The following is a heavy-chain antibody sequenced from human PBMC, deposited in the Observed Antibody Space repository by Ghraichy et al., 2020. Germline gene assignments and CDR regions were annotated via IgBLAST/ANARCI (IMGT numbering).Heavy chain of an antibody. Sequence: GGSLRLSCAASGFTFSSYAMSWVRQAPGKGLEWVSAISGSGGSTYYADSVKGRFTISRDNSKNTLYLQMNSLRAEDTAVYYCAKDPDIVVVPVNWFDPWGQGTLVTVSS. CDR2: ISGSGGST. CDR3: AKDPDIVVVPVNWFDP. D-gene: IGHD2-2*01. V-gene: IGHV3-23*01. CDR1: GFTFSSYA. J-gene: IGHJ5*02.